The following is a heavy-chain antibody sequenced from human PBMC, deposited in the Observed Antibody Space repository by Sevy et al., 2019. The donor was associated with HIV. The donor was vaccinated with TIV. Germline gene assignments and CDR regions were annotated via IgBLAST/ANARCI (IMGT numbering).Heavy chain of an antibody. D-gene: IGHD6-13*01. CDR3: ARDTVAVAGTG. V-gene: IGHV3-48*03. Sequence: GGSLRLSCAASGFTFSSYEMNWVRQAPGKGLEWVSYISSSGSTIYYADSVKGRFTISRDNAKNSLYLQMNSLRAEDTAVYYCARDTVAVAGTGWGQRTLVTVSS. CDR1: GFTFSSYE. J-gene: IGHJ4*02. CDR2: ISSSGSTI.